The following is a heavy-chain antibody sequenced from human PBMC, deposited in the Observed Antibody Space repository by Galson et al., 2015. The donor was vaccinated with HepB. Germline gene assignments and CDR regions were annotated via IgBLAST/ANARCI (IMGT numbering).Heavy chain of an antibody. V-gene: IGHV3-74*03. Sequence: SLRLSCAVSGFTFSTYWMHWVRQTPGKRPVWVSRINGVGTRTTYADSVMGRFTISRDNARNTLYLHMNGLSAEDTAVYYCVREPHNIRYFEAWGQGTLVTVSP. D-gene: IGHD1-1*01. CDR2: INGVGTRT. CDR3: VREPHNIRYFEA. CDR1: GFTFSTYW. J-gene: IGHJ4*02.